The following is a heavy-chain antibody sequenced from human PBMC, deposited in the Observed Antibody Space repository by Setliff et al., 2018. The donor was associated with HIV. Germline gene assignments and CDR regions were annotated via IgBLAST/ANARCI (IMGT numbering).Heavy chain of an antibody. CDR3: ARDRGLRGMLLSSKELGFYCMDV. D-gene: IGHD1-26*01. Sequence: SCAASGFTFSAYWMHWVRQSPGRGLVGVSHIKGDGSITKYADSVKGRFTISRDNAKNSLYLQMNSLRAEDTAVYYCARDRGLRGMLLSSKELGFYCMDVWGKGTTVTVSS. J-gene: IGHJ6*03. V-gene: IGHV3-74*03. CDR2: IKGDGSIT. CDR1: GFTFSAYW.